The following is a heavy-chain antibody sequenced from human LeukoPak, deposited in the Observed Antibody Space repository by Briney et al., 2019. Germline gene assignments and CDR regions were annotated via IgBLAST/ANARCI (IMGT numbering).Heavy chain of an antibody. CDR1: GFTFSSYW. J-gene: IGHJ3*02. CDR2: INSHGSET. V-gene: IGHV3-74*01. Sequence: GGSLRLSCAASGFTFSSYWMNWARQAPGKGLVWVSRINSHGSETSYADSVKGRFTISRDNAKNTLYLQMNSLRAEDTAVYYCARVDYGDYVAAVDIWGQGTMVTV. D-gene: IGHD4-17*01. CDR3: ARVDYGDYVAAVDI.